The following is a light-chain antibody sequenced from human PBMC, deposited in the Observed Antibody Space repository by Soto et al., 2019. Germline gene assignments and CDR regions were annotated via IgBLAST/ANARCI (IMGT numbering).Light chain of an antibody. CDR3: SSFASSGTPYV. CDR2: EVS. CDR1: SSDIGGHNY. V-gene: IGLV2-14*01. J-gene: IGLJ1*01. Sequence: QSALTQPASVSGSPGQSITISCSGTSSDIGGHNYVSWCEQHPGKAPKLILYEVSYRPSGVSNRFSGSKSGNTASLTISGLQAEDEADYYCSSFASSGTPYVFGAGTKVTVL.